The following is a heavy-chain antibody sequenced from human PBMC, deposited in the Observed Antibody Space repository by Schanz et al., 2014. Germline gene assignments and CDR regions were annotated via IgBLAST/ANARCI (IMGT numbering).Heavy chain of an antibody. V-gene: IGHV3-53*01. CDR2: MYINSGST. D-gene: IGHD5-12*01. CDR3: ARDGGRDGYNLAFDV. CDR1: GFTVNTNY. J-gene: IGHJ3*01. Sequence: EVQLVESGGGLIQPGGSLRLSCAVSGFTVNTNYMSWVRQAPGKGLEWISSMYINSGSTQYADSVKGRFIIYRDSSKNTLFLQMNSLRAEDTAVYFCARDGGRDGYNLAFDVGGQGTLVTVSS.